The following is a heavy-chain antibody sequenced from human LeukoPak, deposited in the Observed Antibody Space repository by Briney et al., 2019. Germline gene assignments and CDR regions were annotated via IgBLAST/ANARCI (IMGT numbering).Heavy chain of an antibody. V-gene: IGHV4-59*01. D-gene: IGHD2-15*01. Sequence: PSETLSLTCTVSGGSISSYYWSWIRQPPGKGLEWIGHIYYSGSTNYNPSLKSRVTISVDTSKNQFSLKLSSVTAADTAVYYCAACSGGSCYRNDAFDIWGQGTMVTVSS. CDR1: GGSISSYY. CDR2: IYYSGST. J-gene: IGHJ3*02. CDR3: AACSGGSCYRNDAFDI.